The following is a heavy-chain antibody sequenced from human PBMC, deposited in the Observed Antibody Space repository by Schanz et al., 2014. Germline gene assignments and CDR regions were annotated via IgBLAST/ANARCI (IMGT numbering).Heavy chain of an antibody. CDR1: GFIFNDYY. D-gene: IGHD5-18*01. J-gene: IGHJ6*02. Sequence: QVQLVESGGGVVQPGRSLRLSCAASGFIFNDYYMNWIRQAPGKGLEWLSYISRDGTTSYYADSVKGRFTISRDNAKNSLFLQMSSRRAEDTALYYCAKGRTSMVYDMDVWGQGTTVTVSS. V-gene: IGHV3-11*01. CDR2: ISRDGTTS. CDR3: AKGRTSMVYDMDV.